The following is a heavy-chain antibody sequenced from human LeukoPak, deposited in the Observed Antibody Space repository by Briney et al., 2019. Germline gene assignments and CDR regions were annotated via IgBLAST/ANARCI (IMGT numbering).Heavy chain of an antibody. D-gene: IGHD3-22*01. V-gene: IGHV3-23*01. CDR2: ISGSGGST. J-gene: IGHJ4*02. Sequence: PGGSLRLSCAASGFTFSSYAMSWVRQAPGKGLEWVSAISGSGGSTYYADSVKGRFTISRDNSKSTLYLQMNSLRAEDTAVYYCAKYNYDSSGYWYFDYWGQGTLVTVSS. CDR3: AKYNYDSSGYWYFDY. CDR1: GFTFSSYA.